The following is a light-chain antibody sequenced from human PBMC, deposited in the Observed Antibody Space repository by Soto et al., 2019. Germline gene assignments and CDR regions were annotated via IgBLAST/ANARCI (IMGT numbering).Light chain of an antibody. CDR3: CSFGGSGYV. J-gene: IGLJ1*01. CDR1: ASDVGI. CDR2: EVT. Sequence: QSALTQPASVSGSPGQSITISCSGTASDVGIVSWYQHHPGKAPKLMIHEVTKRPSGVSDRFSGSKSGNSASLTISGLQAEDGADYFCCSFGGSGYVFGTGTKVTV. V-gene: IGLV2-23*02.